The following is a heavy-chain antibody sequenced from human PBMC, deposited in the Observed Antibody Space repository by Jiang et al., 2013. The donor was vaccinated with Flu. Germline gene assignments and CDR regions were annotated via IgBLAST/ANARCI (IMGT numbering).Heavy chain of an antibody. CDR1: GFTFSHYW. CDR2: IKQDGSEN. V-gene: IGHV3-7*01. D-gene: IGHD3-22*01. J-gene: IGHJ5*02. Sequence: QLLESGGGLVQPGGSLRLSCAASGFTFSHYWMSWVRQAPGKGLEWVANIKQDGSENYYVDSVKGRFAISRNNAKNSLYLQMNSLRAEDTAVYYCVRNRASSGYYLEADNWFDPWGQGTLVTVSS. CDR3: VRNRASSGYYLEADNWFDP.